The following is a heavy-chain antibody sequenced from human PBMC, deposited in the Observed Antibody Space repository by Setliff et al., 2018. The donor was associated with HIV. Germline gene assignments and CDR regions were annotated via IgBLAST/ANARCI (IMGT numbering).Heavy chain of an antibody. CDR1: GGTFNSYT. Sequence: SVKVSCKASGGTFNSYTVSWVRQAPGQGLEWMGGIIPMFNIANYAQKFQVRATITADISTPTASMELRSLRSEDTAVYYCAGGWSENTVMVQVEYFRHWGQGTLVTVSS. CDR2: IIPMFNIA. D-gene: IGHD5-18*01. CDR3: AGGWSENTVMVQVEYFRH. V-gene: IGHV1-69*10. J-gene: IGHJ1*01.